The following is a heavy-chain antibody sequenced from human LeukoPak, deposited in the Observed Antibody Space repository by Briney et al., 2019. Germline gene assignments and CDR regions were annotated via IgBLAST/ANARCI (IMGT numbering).Heavy chain of an antibody. D-gene: IGHD3-16*01. CDR1: GFTFSRYG. CDR2: IRYDGSNK. J-gene: IGHJ4*02. Sequence: GGSLRLSCAASGFTFSRYGMHWVRQAPGKGLEWVAFIRYDGSNKYYADSVKGRFTISRDNSKNTLYLQMNSLRAEDTAVCYCARDNDSRDPPHFDYWGQGTLVTVSS. CDR3: ARDNDSRDPPHFDY. V-gene: IGHV3-30*02.